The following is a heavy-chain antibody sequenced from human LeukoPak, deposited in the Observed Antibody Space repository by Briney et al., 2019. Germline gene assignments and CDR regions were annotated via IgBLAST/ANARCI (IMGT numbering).Heavy chain of an antibody. V-gene: IGHV1-2*02. D-gene: IGHD2-2*01. CDR3: AKRVVPAAPEGAFDI. CDR2: INPNSGGT. CDR1: GYTFTGYY. J-gene: IGHJ3*02. Sequence: ASVKVSCKASGYTFTGYYMHWVRQAPGQGLEWMGWINPNSGGTNYAQKFQSRVTMTRDTSISTAYMELSRLRSDDTAVYYCAKRVVPAAPEGAFDIWGQGTMVTVSS.